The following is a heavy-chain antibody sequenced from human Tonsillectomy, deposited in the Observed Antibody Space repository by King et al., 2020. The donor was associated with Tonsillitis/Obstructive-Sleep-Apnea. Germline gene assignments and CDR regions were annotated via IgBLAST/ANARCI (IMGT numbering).Heavy chain of an antibody. CDR2: INLSGDS. CDR3: ARGYGTGTTYYFDY. CDR1: GVSFSAYL. Sequence: QVQLQQWGAGLLKPSETLSLTCAVYGVSFSAYLWTWIRQPPGKGLEWSGEINLSGDSNYNPSLKSRVTISIDTSKNQFSLKLNSVTAADAAVYYCARGYGTGTTYYFDYWAQGTLVTVSS. J-gene: IGHJ4*02. V-gene: IGHV4-34*01. D-gene: IGHD1-1*01.